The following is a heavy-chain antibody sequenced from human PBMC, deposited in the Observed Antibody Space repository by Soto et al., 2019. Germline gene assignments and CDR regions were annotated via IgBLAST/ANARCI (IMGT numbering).Heavy chain of an antibody. J-gene: IGHJ5*02. Sequence: PSETLSLTCTVSGGSISSYYWSWIRQPPGKGLEWIGYIYYSGSTNYNPSLKSRVTISVDTSKNQFSLKLSSVTAADTAVYYCARVSGYCISTSCYNWFDPWGQGTLVTVSS. CDR1: GGSISSYY. V-gene: IGHV4-59*01. CDR3: ARVSGYCISTSCYNWFDP. CDR2: IYYSGST. D-gene: IGHD2-2*01.